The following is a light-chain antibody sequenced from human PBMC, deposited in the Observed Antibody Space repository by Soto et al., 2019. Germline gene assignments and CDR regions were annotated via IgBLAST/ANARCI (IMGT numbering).Light chain of an antibody. J-gene: IGLJ2*01. Sequence: QPVLTQSPSASASLGASVKLTCTLSSGHSSYAIAWHQQQPEKGPRYLMKLNSDGSHSKGDGIPDRFSDSSSGAERYLTISSLQSEDEADYYCQTWGTGMGVFGGGTKLTVL. V-gene: IGLV4-69*01. CDR1: SGHSSYA. CDR3: QTWGTGMGV. CDR2: LNSDGSH.